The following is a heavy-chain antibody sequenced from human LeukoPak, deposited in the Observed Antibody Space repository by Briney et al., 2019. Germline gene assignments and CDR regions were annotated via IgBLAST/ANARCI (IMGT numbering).Heavy chain of an antibody. CDR1: GYTFTSYY. Sequence: ASVKVSCKASGYTFTSYYMHWVRQAPGQGLEWMGIINPSGDSASYAQKFQGRVTMTRDTSTSTVYMELSSLRSVDTAVYYCARGGFADYDFWSGSTDGFDIWGQGTMVTVSS. CDR2: INPSGDSA. D-gene: IGHD3-3*01. J-gene: IGHJ3*02. CDR3: ARGGFADYDFWSGSTDGFDI. V-gene: IGHV1-46*01.